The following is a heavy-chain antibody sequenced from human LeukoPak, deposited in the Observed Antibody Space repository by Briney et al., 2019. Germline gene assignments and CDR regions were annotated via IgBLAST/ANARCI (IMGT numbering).Heavy chain of an antibody. D-gene: IGHD5-24*01. CDR3: AKDLARDGYKNTPFDY. V-gene: IGHV3-30*18. CDR2: ISYDGSNK. CDR1: GFTFSSYG. Sequence: GGSLRLSCAASGFTFSSYGMHWVRQAPGKGLEWVAVISYDGSNKYYADSVKGRFTISRDNSKNTLYLQMNGLRAEDTAVYYCAKDLARDGYKNTPFDYWGQGTLVTVSS. J-gene: IGHJ4*02.